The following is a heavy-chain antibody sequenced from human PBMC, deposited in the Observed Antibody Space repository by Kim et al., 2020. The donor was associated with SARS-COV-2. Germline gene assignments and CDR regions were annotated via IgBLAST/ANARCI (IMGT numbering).Heavy chain of an antibody. CDR1: GFTFEDYG. CDR3: ARGYFGGMDV. J-gene: IGHJ6*02. Sequence: GGSLRLSCAASGFTFEDYGMSWVRQAPGKGLEWVSGIDWNGVSTGYADSVKGRLTISRDNAKNSLYLQMNSLRAEDTALYHCARGYFGGMDVWGQGTTVTVSS. V-gene: IGHV3-20*01. D-gene: IGHD1-20*01. CDR2: IDWNGVST.